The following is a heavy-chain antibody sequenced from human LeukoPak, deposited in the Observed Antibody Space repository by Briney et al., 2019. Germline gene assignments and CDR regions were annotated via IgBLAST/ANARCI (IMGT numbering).Heavy chain of an antibody. D-gene: IGHD5-12*01. J-gene: IGHJ6*02. CDR3: ARRSADIVATISKPAYGMDV. CDR2: IDPSDSYT. Sequence: GESLKISCKGSGYSFTSYWIGWVRQMPGKGLEWMGRIDPSDSYTNYSPSFQGHVTISADKSISTAYLQWSSLKASDTAMYYCARRSADIVATISKPAYGMDVWGQGTTVTVSS. V-gene: IGHV5-10-1*01. CDR1: GYSFTSYW.